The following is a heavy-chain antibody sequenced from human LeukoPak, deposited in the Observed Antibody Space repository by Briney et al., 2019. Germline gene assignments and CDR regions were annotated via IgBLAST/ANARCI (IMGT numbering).Heavy chain of an antibody. CDR3: AKENYGDSTGGRFQH. V-gene: IGHV3-23*01. CDR1: GFTFSSYA. D-gene: IGHD4-17*01. CDR2: ISGSSGGT. J-gene: IGHJ1*01. Sequence: GGSLRLSCAASGFTFSSYAMSWVRQTPVKGLEWVSVISGSSGGTYYADSVKGRFTISRVNSKNTLYLQMNSLRAEDTAVYYCAKENYGDSTGGRFQHWGQGTLVTVSS.